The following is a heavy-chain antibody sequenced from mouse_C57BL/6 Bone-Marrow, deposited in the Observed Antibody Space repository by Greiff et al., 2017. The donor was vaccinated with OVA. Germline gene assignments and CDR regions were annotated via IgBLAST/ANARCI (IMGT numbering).Heavy chain of an antibody. Sequence: EVQLVESGGGLVKPGGSLKLSCAASGFTFSSYAMSWVRQTPEKRLEWVATISDGGSYTYYPDNVKGRFTISRDNAKNNLYLQMSHLKSEDTAMYYCAREVYGSSYRYFDVWGTGTTVTVSS. V-gene: IGHV5-4*01. CDR3: AREVYGSSYRYFDV. CDR1: GFTFSSYA. D-gene: IGHD1-1*01. J-gene: IGHJ1*03. CDR2: ISDGGSYT.